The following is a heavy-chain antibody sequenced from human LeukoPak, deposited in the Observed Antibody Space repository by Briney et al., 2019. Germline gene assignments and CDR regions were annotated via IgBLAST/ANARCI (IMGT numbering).Heavy chain of an antibody. V-gene: IGHV6-1*01. J-gene: IGHJ4*02. CDR2: TYYKSKWYN. CDR3: ARAPIVGATHIDY. CDR1: GDSVSHNSAA. D-gene: IGHD1-26*01. Sequence: SETLSLTCAISGDSVSHNSAAWNWIRQSPSRGLEWLGRTYYKSKWYNDYAVSVKSRITINPDTSKNQFSLQLKSVTPEDTAVYYCARAPIVGATHIDYWGQGTLVTVSS.